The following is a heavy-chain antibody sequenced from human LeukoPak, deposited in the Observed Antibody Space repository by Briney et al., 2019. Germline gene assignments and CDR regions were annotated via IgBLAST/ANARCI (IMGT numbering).Heavy chain of an antibody. CDR2: TYSGGST. V-gene: IGHV3-53*01. J-gene: IGHJ6*02. CDR3: ARDLKYYGLDV. CDR1: GLAVSTNH. Sequence: GGSLRLSCAASGLAVSTNHMSWVRQAPGKGLEWVSVTYSGGSTYYADSVKGRFTISRDTSKNTQYLQMNNLRVEDTAVYYCARDLKYYGLDVRGQGTTVTVSS.